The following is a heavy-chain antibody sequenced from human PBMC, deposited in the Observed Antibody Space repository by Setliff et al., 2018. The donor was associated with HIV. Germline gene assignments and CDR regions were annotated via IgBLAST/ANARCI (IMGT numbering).Heavy chain of an antibody. CDR3: MYGGRTATTH. J-gene: IGHJ4*02. Sequence: GGSLRLSCAASGFTFSSYSMNWVRQAPGKGLEWVSYISSSSSSIYHADSVKGRFTISRDNAKYSLYLQMNTLRVEDTAVYYCMYGGRTATTHWGQGTLVTVSS. CDR1: GFTFSSYS. CDR2: ISSSSSSI. D-gene: IGHD4-17*01. V-gene: IGHV3-48*04.